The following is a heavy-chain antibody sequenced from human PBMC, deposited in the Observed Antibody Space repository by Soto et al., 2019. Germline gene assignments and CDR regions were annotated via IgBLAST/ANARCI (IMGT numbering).Heavy chain of an antibody. CDR1: GYSLIDNY. CDR2: VSPRTGAT. D-gene: IGHD3-10*01. V-gene: IGHV1-2*02. J-gene: IGHJ4*02. CDR3: ARDFSGTSLGGPYYFDS. Sequence: ASVKVSCTASGYSLIDNYIHWVRQAPGQGFQWLGRVSPRTGATVYAQGLQGRITMTWDTSISTAYMDLSRLRSDDTAVYYCARDFSGTSLGGPYYFDSWGQGTLVTAPQ.